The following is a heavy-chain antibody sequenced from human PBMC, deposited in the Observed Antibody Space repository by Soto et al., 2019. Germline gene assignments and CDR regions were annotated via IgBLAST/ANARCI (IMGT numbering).Heavy chain of an antibody. CDR2: IWYDGSNK. Sequence: QSGGSLSLSCAASGFTFSSYGMHWVRQAPGKGLEWVAVIWYDGSNKYYADSVKGRFTISRDNSKNTLYLQMNSLRAEDTAVYYCAGNHRYYYYMDVWGKGTTVTVSS. J-gene: IGHJ6*03. CDR1: GFTFSSYG. V-gene: IGHV3-33*01. CDR3: AGNHRYYYYMDV. D-gene: IGHD4-4*01.